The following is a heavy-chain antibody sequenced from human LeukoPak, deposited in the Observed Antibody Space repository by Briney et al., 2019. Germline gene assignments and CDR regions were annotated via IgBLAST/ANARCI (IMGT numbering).Heavy chain of an antibody. CDR1: GYTFTGYY. CDR3: ATTLHIVVVTWHAFDI. D-gene: IGHD2-21*02. Sequence: RRASVKVSCKASGYTFTGYYMHWVRQAPGQGLEWMGWINPNSGGTNYAPKFQGRVTMTRDTSITTAYMELSRLTSDDTTIYYCATTLHIVVVTWHAFDIWGQGTMVTVSS. V-gene: IGHV1-2*02. CDR2: INPNSGGT. J-gene: IGHJ3*02.